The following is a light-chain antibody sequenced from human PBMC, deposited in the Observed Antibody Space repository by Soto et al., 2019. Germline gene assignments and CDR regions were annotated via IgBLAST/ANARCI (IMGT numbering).Light chain of an antibody. CDR1: QSVSSSF. CDR2: GAS. Sequence: EIMLTQSPGTLSLSPGERATLSCRASQSVSSSFLARYQQKPGQAPRLLIYGASTRATGIPDRFSGSGSVKDFTHTISRREPEVFAMYLCQQYGTSLWTWGHWNKVAIK. V-gene: IGKV3-20*01. J-gene: IGKJ1*01. CDR3: QQYGTSLWT.